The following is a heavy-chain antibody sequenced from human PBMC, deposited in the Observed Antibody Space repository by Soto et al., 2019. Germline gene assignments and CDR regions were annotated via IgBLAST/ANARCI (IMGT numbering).Heavy chain of an antibody. CDR1: GYRFTGYG. V-gene: IGHV1-2*02. D-gene: IGHD2-21*02. Sequence: QVQLVQSGAEVTTPGASLKVSCKASGYRFTGYGLHWVRQAPGQGLQWMGWINPKSGATDYAQKFQGRVTMTREMSTNTAYLELSGLRSDDTADDTAVYYCAKSNYGGDDYFQYGLDGWAKGPRSPSP. CDR3: VYYCAKSNYGGDDYFQYGLDG. CDR2: INPKSGAT. J-gene: IGHJ6*02.